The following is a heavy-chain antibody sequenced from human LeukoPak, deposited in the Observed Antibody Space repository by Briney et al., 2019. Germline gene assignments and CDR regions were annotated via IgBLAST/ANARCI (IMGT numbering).Heavy chain of an antibody. CDR1: GGSISSYY. J-gene: IGHJ4*02. D-gene: IGHD3-3*01. V-gene: IGHV4-4*08. CDR3: ASGSVTIFGVAPFDY. CDR2: IYTSGST. Sequence: SETLSLTCTVSGGSISSYYWSWIRQPPGKGLEWIGYIYTSGSTNYNPSLKSRVTISVDTSKNQFSLKLSSVTAADTAVYYCASGSVTIFGVAPFDYWGQGTLVTVSS.